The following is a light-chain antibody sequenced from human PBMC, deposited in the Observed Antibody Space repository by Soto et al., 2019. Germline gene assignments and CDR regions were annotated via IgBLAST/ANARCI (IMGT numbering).Light chain of an antibody. CDR3: LSHDNSVTASWV. V-gene: IGLV1-40*01. Sequence: QSVLTQPPSESGAPGQRVTISCSGSSSNIGADYDVHWYQQLPGAAPKLLIYDNNNRPSGVPDRFSGSKSGTSASLAITGLQAEDEADYFCLSHDNSVTASWVFGGGTKLTVL. J-gene: IGLJ3*02. CDR1: SSNIGADYD. CDR2: DNN.